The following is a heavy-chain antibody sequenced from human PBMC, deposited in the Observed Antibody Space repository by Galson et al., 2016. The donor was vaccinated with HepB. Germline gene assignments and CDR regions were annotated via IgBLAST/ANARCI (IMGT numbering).Heavy chain of an antibody. CDR2: IFYSGTT. Sequence: LEWIGNIFYSGTTNSNPSLNGRVTISVATSQNQFSLKLSSVTAADTAIYYCAREVYSGALDYWGQGTPVTVSS. CDR3: AREVYSGALDY. V-gene: IGHV4-39*07. D-gene: IGHD6-13*01. J-gene: IGHJ4*02.